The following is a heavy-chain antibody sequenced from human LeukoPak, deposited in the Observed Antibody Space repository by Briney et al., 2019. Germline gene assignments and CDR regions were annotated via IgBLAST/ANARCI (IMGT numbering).Heavy chain of an antibody. D-gene: IGHD3-3*01. CDR3: ARALPYYDFWSGGGGYGMDV. V-gene: IGHV4-4*07. Sequence: SETLSLTCTVSGGSISSYYWSWIRQPAGKGLEWIGRIYTSGSTNYDPSLKSRVTMSVDTSKNQFSLKLSSVTAADTAVYYCARALPYYDFWSGGGGYGMDVWGQGTTVTVSS. J-gene: IGHJ6*02. CDR1: GGSISSYY. CDR2: IYTSGST.